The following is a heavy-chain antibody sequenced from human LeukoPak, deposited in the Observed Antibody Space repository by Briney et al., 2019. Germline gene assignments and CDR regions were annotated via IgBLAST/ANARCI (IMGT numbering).Heavy chain of an antibody. V-gene: IGHV3-11*03. D-gene: IGHD4-17*01. J-gene: IGHJ6*02. CDR2: ISSSSYT. CDR1: GFTFSDYY. Sequence: GGSLRLSCAASGFTFSDYYMSWIRQAPGKGLEWVSYISSSSYTNYADSVKGRFTISRDNAKNSLYPQMNSLRAEDTAVYYCARWVTTSYYGMDVWGQGTTVTVSS. CDR3: ARWVTTSYYGMDV.